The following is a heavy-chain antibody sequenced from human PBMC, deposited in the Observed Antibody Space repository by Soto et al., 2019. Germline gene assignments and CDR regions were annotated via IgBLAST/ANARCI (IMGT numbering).Heavy chain of an antibody. CDR1: GGSISSGGYY. D-gene: IGHD6-6*01. J-gene: IGHJ4*02. V-gene: IGHV4-31*03. CDR2: IYYSGST. CDR3: ARVRGRSFPADY. Sequence: PSETLSLTCTVSGGSISSGGYYWSWIRQHPGKGLEWIGYIYYSGSTYYNPSLKSRVTISVDTSKNQFSLKLSSVTAADTAVYYCARVRGRSFPADYWGQGTLITVSS.